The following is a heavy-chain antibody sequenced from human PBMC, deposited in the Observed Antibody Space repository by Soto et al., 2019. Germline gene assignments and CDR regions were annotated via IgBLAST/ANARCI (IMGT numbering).Heavy chain of an antibody. CDR3: ARDSDSRGYYYFDY. V-gene: IGHV4-38-2*02. Sequence: LSPTCPVSGYSISSAYSWGWFRPPPGKGLEWIGSIYHSGSTYYNPSRKSRVTISVDTSKNQFPLKLSAGTAADTAVYYCARDSDSRGYYYFDYWGQGXLVTVYS. CDR1: GYSISSAYS. J-gene: IGHJ4*02. CDR2: IYHSGST. D-gene: IGHD3-22*01.